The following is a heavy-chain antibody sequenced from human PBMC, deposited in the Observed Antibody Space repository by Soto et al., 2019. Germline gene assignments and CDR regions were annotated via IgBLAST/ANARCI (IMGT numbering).Heavy chain of an antibody. CDR1: DGSISSGGYS. CDR2: IYHSGST. Sequence: QLQLQESGSGLVKPSQTLSLTCAVSDGSISSGGYSWSWIRQPPGKGLEWIGYIYHSGSTYYNPSLQGRVTLSVDKSKNQFSLKLCSVTAADTAVYYCARVGVVAATGIDYWGQGNLVTVSS. J-gene: IGHJ4*02. D-gene: IGHD2-15*01. CDR3: ARVGVVAATGIDY. V-gene: IGHV4-30-2*01.